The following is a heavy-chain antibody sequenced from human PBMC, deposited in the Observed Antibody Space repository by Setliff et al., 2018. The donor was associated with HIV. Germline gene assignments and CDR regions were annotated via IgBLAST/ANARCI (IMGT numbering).Heavy chain of an antibody. Sequence: PLETLSLTCDVSGYSISSGYYWGWIRQPPGKGLEWIGSIYHSGTIFYKPSLKSRLAITVDTSKNHFSLNLTSVTAADTAVYFCSRHRANWGGPWDYWGQGTLVTVSS. CDR3: SRHRANWGGPWDY. V-gene: IGHV4-38-2*01. D-gene: IGHD3-16*01. J-gene: IGHJ4*02. CDR1: GYSISSGYY. CDR2: IYHSGTI.